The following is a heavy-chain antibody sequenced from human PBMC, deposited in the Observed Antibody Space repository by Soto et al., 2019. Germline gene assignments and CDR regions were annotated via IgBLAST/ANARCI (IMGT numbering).Heavy chain of an antibody. CDR1: GFTFDDYA. J-gene: IGHJ6*02. D-gene: IGHD2-2*01. Sequence: LRLSCAASGFTFDDYAMHWVRQAPGKGLEWVSGISWNSGSIGYADSVKGRFTISRDNAKNSLYLQMNSLRAEDTALYYCANGRKVPAAMTGYYYYYGMDVWGQGTTVTVSS. CDR3: ANGRKVPAAMTGYYYYYGMDV. V-gene: IGHV3-9*01. CDR2: ISWNSGSI.